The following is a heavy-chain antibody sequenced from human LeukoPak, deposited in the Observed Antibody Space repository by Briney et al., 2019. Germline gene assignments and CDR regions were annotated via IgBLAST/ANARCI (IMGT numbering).Heavy chain of an antibody. CDR3: ARGWNGDYFPDV. Sequence: ASVKVSCKSSGYTFTSYGISWVRQAPGQGLEWMGWISAYNGNTNYAQKLQGRVIMTTDTSTSTAYMELRSLRSDDTAVYYCARGWNGDYFPDVWGKGTTVTVSS. CDR2: ISAYNGNT. D-gene: IGHD4-17*01. J-gene: IGHJ6*04. CDR1: GYTFTSYG. V-gene: IGHV1-18*01.